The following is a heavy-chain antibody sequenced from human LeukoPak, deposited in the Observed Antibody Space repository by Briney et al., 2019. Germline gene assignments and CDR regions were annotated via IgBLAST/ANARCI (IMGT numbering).Heavy chain of an antibody. CDR2: ISYDGSNK. CDR1: GFTFSSYG. CDR3: ATTPPTNYYDSSGYANY. D-gene: IGHD3-22*01. V-gene: IGHV3-30*03. Sequence: GGSLRLSCAASGFTFSSYGMHWVRQAPGKGLEWVAVISYDGSNKYYADSVKGRFTISRDNSKNTLYLQMNSLRAEDTAVYYCATTPPTNYYDSSGYANYWGQGTLVTVSS. J-gene: IGHJ4*02.